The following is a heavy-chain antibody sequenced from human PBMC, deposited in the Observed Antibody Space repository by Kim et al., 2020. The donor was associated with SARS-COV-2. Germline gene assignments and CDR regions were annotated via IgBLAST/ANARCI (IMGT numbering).Heavy chain of an antibody. CDR1: GGSFSGYY. CDR3: ARGSIKLWFGELLYLSWFDP. CDR2: INHSGST. J-gene: IGHJ5*02. Sequence: SETLSLTCAVYGGSFSGYYWSWIRQPPGKGLEWIGEINHSGSTNYNPSLKSRVTISVDTSKNQFSLKLSSVTAADTAVYYCARGSIKLWFGELLYLSWFDPWGQGTLVTVSS. V-gene: IGHV4-34*01. D-gene: IGHD3-10*01.